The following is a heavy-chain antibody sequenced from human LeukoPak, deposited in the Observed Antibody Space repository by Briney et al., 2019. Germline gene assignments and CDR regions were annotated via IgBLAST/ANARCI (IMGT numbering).Heavy chain of an antibody. D-gene: IGHD3-22*01. J-gene: IGHJ3*02. CDR2: IYTSGST. Sequence: SETLSLTCTVSGGSISSYYWSWIRQPAGKGLEWIGRIYTSGSTNYNPSLKSRVTMSVDTSKNQFSLKLSSVTAADTAVYYCASSSDDSSGRDAFDIWGQGTMVTVSS. CDR3: ASSSDDSSGRDAFDI. V-gene: IGHV4-4*07. CDR1: GGSISSYY.